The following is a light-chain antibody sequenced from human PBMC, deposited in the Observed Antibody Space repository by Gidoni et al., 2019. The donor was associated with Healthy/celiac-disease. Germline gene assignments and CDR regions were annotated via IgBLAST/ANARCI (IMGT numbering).Light chain of an antibody. CDR3: QRRSNSPSWT. Sequence: DIVLTQSPATLSLSPGERATLSCRASQSVSSYLAWYQQKPGQVPRLLIYDASNRPTAIPARFSGSGSGTDFTLTISSLEPEDFAVYYCQRRSNSPSWTFGQGTKVEIK. CDR1: QSVSSY. J-gene: IGKJ1*01. V-gene: IGKV3-11*01. CDR2: DAS.